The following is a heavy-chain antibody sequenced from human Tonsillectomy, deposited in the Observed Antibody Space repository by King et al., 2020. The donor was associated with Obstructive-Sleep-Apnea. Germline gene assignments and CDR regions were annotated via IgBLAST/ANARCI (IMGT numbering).Heavy chain of an antibody. CDR2: MYYSGSP. Sequence: QLQESGPGLVKPSETLSLICTVSGGSIRSTSYYWGWIRQPPGKGLEWIVGMYYSGSPYYNPTLKSRITISVDTSKNQFSLKLTSVTAADTAVYYCAREEWLAFDSWGQGILVIVSS. V-gene: IGHV4-39*07. D-gene: IGHD6-19*01. CDR1: GGSIRSTSYY. J-gene: IGHJ4*02. CDR3: AREEWLAFDS.